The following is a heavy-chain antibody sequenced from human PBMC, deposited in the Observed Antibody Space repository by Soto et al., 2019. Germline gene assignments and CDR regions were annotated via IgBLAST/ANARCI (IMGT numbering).Heavy chain of an antibody. CDR2: INPSGGST. CDR3: ASAPYYYYCMDV. V-gene: IGHV1-46*01. J-gene: IGHJ6*02. Sequence: GASVKVSCKASGYTFTSYYMHWVRQAPGQGIEWMGIINPSGGSTSYAQKFQGRVTMTRDTSTSTVYMELSSLRSEDTAVYYCASAPYYYYCMDVWGQGTTVTVSS. CDR1: GYTFTSYY.